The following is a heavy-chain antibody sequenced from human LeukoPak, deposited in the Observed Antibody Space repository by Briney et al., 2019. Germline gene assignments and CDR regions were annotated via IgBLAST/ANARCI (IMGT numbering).Heavy chain of an antibody. D-gene: IGHD3-10*01. CDR1: GDSISSGDYY. CDR3: ATQILLCHYY. Sequence: SETLSLTCTVSGDSISSGDYYWSWIRQPAGKGLEWIGRISSSGSTNYNPSLKSRVTMSVDTSNNQFSLKLTSVTAADTAMYYCATQILLCHYYWGQGTLVTVSS. CDR2: ISSSGST. V-gene: IGHV4-61*02. J-gene: IGHJ4*02.